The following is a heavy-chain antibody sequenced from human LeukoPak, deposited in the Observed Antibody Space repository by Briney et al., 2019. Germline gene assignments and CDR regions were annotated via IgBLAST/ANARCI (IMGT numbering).Heavy chain of an antibody. Sequence: GGSLRLSCAASGFSFSTYWMSWVRQAPGKGLEWVANIKQDGSEKYYVDSVKGRFTISRDNAKNSLYLQMNSLRVEDTAVYYCARAWSYSTGWYNYWGQGTLVTVPS. CDR2: IKQDGSEK. CDR1: GFSFSTYW. D-gene: IGHD6-19*01. CDR3: ARAWSYSTGWYNY. V-gene: IGHV3-7*04. J-gene: IGHJ4*02.